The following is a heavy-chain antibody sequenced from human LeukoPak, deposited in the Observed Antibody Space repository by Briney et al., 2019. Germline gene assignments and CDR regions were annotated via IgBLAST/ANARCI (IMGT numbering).Heavy chain of an antibody. D-gene: IGHD1-7*01. J-gene: IGHJ4*02. CDR1: GFTFSDYY. Sequence: GESLKISCAASGFTFSDYYMSWIRQAPGKGLEWVSYISSSGSTIYYADSVKGRFTISRDNAKNSLYLQMSSLRAEDTAVYYCARSGTLWNYPLFDYWGQGTLVTVSS. V-gene: IGHV3-11*01. CDR2: ISSSGSTI. CDR3: ARSGTLWNYPLFDY.